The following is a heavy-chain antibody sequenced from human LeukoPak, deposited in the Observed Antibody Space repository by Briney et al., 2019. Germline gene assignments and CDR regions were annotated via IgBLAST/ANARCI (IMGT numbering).Heavy chain of an antibody. CDR1: GGSISSSSYY. D-gene: IGHD1-26*01. Sequence: PSETLSLTCTVSGGSISSSSYYWGWIRQPPGKGLEWIGSIYYSGSTYYNPPLKSRVTISVDTSKNQFSLKLSSVTAADTAVYYCARHGSGSSTFGYWGQGTLVTVSS. V-gene: IGHV4-39*01. CDR3: ARHGSGSSTFGY. CDR2: IYYSGST. J-gene: IGHJ4*02.